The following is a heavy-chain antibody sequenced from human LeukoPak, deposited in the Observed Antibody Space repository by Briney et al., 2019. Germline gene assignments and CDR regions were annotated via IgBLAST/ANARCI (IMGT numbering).Heavy chain of an antibody. Sequence: SETLSLTCAVYGGPFSGYYWSWIRQPPGKGLEWIGEINHSGSTNYNPSLKSRVTISVDTSKNQFSLKLSSVTAADTAVYYCARGQGYDFWSGCNWFDPWGQGTLVTVSS. CDR2: INHSGST. CDR1: GGPFSGYY. CDR3: ARGQGYDFWSGCNWFDP. V-gene: IGHV4-34*01. D-gene: IGHD3-3*01. J-gene: IGHJ5*02.